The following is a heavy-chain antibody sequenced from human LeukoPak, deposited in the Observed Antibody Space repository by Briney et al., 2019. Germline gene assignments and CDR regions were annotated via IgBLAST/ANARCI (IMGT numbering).Heavy chain of an antibody. Sequence: PGGSLRLSCAASGFTVSSNYMSWVRQAPGKGLEWVSAISGSGGSTYYADSVKGRFTISRDNSKNTLYLQMNSLRAEDTAVYYCAKDDIGYYYGSGSYYLAFDIWGQGTMVTVSS. CDR1: GFTVSSNY. J-gene: IGHJ3*02. CDR3: AKDDIGYYYGSGSYYLAFDI. D-gene: IGHD3-10*01. CDR2: ISGSGGST. V-gene: IGHV3-23*01.